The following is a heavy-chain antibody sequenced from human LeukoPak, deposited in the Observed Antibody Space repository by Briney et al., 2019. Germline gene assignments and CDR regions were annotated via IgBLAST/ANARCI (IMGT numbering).Heavy chain of an antibody. CDR1: GFTFSSYA. D-gene: IGHD3-22*01. Sequence: QTGGSLRLSCAASGFTFSSYAMSWVRQAPGKGLEWVSAISGSGGSTYHADSVKGRFTISRDNSKNTLYLQMNSLRAEDTAVYYCASPRYYYDSSGYLPFDYWGQGTLVTVSS. J-gene: IGHJ4*02. CDR3: ASPRYYYDSSGYLPFDY. V-gene: IGHV3-23*01. CDR2: ISGSGGST.